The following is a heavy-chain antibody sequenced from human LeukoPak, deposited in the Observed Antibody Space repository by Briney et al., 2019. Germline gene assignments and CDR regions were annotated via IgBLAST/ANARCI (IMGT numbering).Heavy chain of an antibody. J-gene: IGHJ4*02. V-gene: IGHV4-59*01. CDR2: IYYSGST. CDR3: ARAYDSSVYFPFGY. Sequence: SETLSLTCTVSGDSISSYYWSWIRQPPGKGLEWIGYIYYSGSTNYSPSLKSRVTISVDTSKKQFSLKLSSVTAADTAVYYCARAYDSSVYFPFGYWGQGTLVTVSS. D-gene: IGHD3-22*01. CDR1: GDSISSYY.